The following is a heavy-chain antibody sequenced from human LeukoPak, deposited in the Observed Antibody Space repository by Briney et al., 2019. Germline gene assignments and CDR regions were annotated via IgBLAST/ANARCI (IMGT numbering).Heavy chain of an antibody. Sequence: PGGSLRLSCVASGFTFSTYAMTWVRQAPGKGLEWVSALSASGATTYYADSVKGRFTISRDNSKNTLFLQMNSLRAEDTAIYYCAKRPAAVRGVIPYVDYWGQGTLVTVSS. J-gene: IGHJ4*02. V-gene: IGHV3-23*01. CDR2: LSASGATT. CDR3: AKRPAAVRGVIPYVDY. D-gene: IGHD3-10*02. CDR1: GFTFSTYA.